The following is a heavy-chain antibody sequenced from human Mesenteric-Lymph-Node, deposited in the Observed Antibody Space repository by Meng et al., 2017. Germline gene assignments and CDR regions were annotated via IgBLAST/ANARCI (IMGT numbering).Heavy chain of an antibody. Sequence: QLTPQESGPGLVKPSETLSLTCTVSGGSISSSSYYWAWIRQPPGEGLEWIGSVVYSGTTYYTSSLKSRVSISVDTSKNQFSLKLSSVTAADTAVYYCARHHHSPTFDYWGQGTLVTVSS. V-gene: IGHV4-39*01. D-gene: IGHD1-14*01. J-gene: IGHJ4*02. CDR1: GGSISSSSYY. CDR2: VVYSGTT. CDR3: ARHHHSPTFDY.